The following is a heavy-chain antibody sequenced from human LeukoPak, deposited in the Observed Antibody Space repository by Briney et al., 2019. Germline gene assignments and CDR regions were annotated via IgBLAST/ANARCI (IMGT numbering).Heavy chain of an antibody. Sequence: ASVKVSCKASGYTFTGYYMHWVRQAPGQGLEWMGWINPNSGGTNYAQKFQGRVTMTRDTSISTAYMELSRLRSDDTAVYYCARARIFRVVTPDYWGQGTLVTVSS. CDR1: GYTFTGYY. D-gene: IGHD3-3*01. CDR3: ARARIFRVVTPDY. V-gene: IGHV1-2*02. J-gene: IGHJ4*02. CDR2: INPNSGGT.